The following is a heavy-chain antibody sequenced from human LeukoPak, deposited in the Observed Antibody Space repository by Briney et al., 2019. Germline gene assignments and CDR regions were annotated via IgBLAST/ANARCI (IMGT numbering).Heavy chain of an antibody. Sequence: PGGSLRLSCAASGFALRSYVMHWVRQAPGKGLEWVAVISHDGSNKFYADSMRGRFAISRDNSRNTLYLQVYSLSAEDTAIYFCARASGAASRGVDYWGQGTVVSVSS. CDR2: ISHDGSNK. J-gene: IGHJ4*02. D-gene: IGHD3-10*01. V-gene: IGHV3-30*09. CDR3: ARASGAASRGVDY. CDR1: GFALRSYV.